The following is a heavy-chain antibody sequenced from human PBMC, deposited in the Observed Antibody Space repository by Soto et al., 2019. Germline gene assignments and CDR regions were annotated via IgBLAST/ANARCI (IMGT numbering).Heavy chain of an antibody. CDR1: GYSFTIYG. Sequence: ASVKVSCKASGYSFTIYGISWVRQAPGQGLEWMGWNSAYNGNTNYEQKLQGRVTMTTDTSTSTAYMELRSLRSDDTAVYYCERDPYGGPDYWGQGTLVTVSS. CDR2: NSAYNGNT. J-gene: IGHJ4*02. D-gene: IGHD2-15*01. CDR3: ERDPYGGPDY. V-gene: IGHV1-18*04.